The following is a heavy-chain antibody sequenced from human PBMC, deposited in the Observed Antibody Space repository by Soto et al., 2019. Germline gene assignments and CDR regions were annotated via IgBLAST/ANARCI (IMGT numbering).Heavy chain of an antibody. J-gene: IGHJ5*02. V-gene: IGHV4-34*01. CDR3: ASYATGPGGYSLTTNGFDP. Sequence: SETLSLTCAVYGGSFSGYYWSWIRQPPGKGLEWIGEINHSGSTNYNPSLKSRVTISVDTSKNQFSLKLSSVTAADTAVYYCASYATGPGGYSLTTNGFDPGGKETPVTVPP. CDR1: GGSFSGYY. CDR2: INHSGST. D-gene: IGHD3-10*01.